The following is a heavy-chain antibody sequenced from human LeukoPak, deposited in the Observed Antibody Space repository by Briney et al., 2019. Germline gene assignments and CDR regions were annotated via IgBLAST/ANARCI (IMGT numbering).Heavy chain of an antibody. CDR3: ARSYYDFWSGSYYYYMDV. J-gene: IGHJ6*03. V-gene: IGHV4-61*01. D-gene: IGHD3-3*01. Sequence: PSETLPLTCTVSGDSVSSGSHYWSWIRPPPGKGLECIGYISNSGSTNYNPSLKSRVTISVDTSKNQLSLNLNSVTAADTAVYYCARSYYDFWSGSYYYYMDVWGKGTTVTVSS. CDR2: ISNSGST. CDR1: GDSVSSGSHY.